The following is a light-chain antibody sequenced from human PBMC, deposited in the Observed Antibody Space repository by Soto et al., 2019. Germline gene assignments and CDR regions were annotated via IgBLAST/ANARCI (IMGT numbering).Light chain of an antibody. J-gene: IGLJ1*01. Sequence: QTAMTQPPSVLGSPGKSITISCTGTSSDVGGYNFVSWYQQHPGKAPKLMIYEVSNRPSGVSNRFSGSKSGNTASLTISGLQPEDEADYYCSSYTTSSTVVFGTGTKVTVL. CDR1: SSDVGGYNF. CDR3: SSYTTSSTVV. V-gene: IGLV2-14*03. CDR2: EVS.